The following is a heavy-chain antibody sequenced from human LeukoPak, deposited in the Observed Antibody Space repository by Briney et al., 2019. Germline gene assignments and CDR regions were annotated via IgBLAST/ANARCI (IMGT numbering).Heavy chain of an antibody. Sequence: ASVKVSCKASGGTFSSYAIMWVPRAPGHGLEWMGWISAYNGNTNYAQKLQGRVTMTTDTSTSTAYMELRSLRSDDTAVYYCARARIAVAGTNGAFDIWGQGTMVTVSS. V-gene: IGHV1-18*01. J-gene: IGHJ3*02. CDR2: ISAYNGNT. CDR3: ARARIAVAGTNGAFDI. D-gene: IGHD6-19*01. CDR1: GGTFSSYA.